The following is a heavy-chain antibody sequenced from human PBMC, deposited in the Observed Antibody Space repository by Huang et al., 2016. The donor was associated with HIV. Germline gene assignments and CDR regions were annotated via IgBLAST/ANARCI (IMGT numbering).Heavy chain of an antibody. J-gene: IGHJ4*02. D-gene: IGHD6-25*01. Sequence: QVQLVQSGAEVKKPGASVTVSCKASGYIFSTYDPHWVRQAPGQRLEWMGRINAGNGNTKYSQRFQGRVTITRDTAANTAYVELSSLRSEDTGVYYCARGIAAGDYWGQGTLVTVSS. CDR2: INAGNGNT. CDR1: GYIFSTYD. V-gene: IGHV1-3*01. CDR3: ARGIAAGDY.